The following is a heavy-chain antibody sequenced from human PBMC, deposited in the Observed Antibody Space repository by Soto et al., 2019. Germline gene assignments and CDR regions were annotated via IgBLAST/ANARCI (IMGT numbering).Heavy chain of an antibody. CDR3: ADPVPAATHYDYYNMDV. CDR2: IIDSGAST. CDR1: GFTFRSCA. Sequence: GSLRLSCAASGFTFRSCAMGWVRQAPGKGLEWVSDIIDSGASTYYADSVKGRFTISRDNSKSTLYLQMNSLRAEDTALYYCADPVPAATHYDYYNMDVWGQGTTVTVSS. D-gene: IGHD2-2*01. J-gene: IGHJ6*02. V-gene: IGHV3-23*01.